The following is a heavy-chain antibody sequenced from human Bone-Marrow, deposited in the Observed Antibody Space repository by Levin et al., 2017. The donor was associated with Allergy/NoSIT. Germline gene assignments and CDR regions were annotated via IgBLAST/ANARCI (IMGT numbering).Heavy chain of an antibody. CDR3: ATSSNLGH. D-gene: IGHD6-6*01. CDR2: IYSGGSM. J-gene: IGHJ4*02. CDR1: GFTVANNS. V-gene: IGHV3-53*01. Sequence: GGSLRLSCAASGFTVANNSIRLIRPPPGQGLDWVSLIYSGGSMYYADSVKGRFTISRDGSKNTLYLQMNNLRAEATAVYYCATSSNLGHWGQGTLVTVSS.